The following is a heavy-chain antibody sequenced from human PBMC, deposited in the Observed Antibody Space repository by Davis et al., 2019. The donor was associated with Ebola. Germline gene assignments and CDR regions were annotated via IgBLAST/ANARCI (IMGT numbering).Heavy chain of an antibody. CDR3: AKDPYSSSSGGHNWFDP. Sequence: ASVKVSCKASGYTFTSYYMHWVRQAPGQGLEWMGIINPSGGSTSYAQKFQGRVTMTRDTSTSTVYMELSSLRSEDTALYYRAKDPYSSSSGGHNWFDPWGQGTLVTVSS. V-gene: IGHV1-46*01. CDR1: GYTFTSYY. CDR2: INPSGGST. D-gene: IGHD6-6*01. J-gene: IGHJ5*02.